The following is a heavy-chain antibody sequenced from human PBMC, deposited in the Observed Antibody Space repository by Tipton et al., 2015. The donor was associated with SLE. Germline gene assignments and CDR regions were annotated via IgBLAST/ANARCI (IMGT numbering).Heavy chain of an antibody. V-gene: IGHV4-59*08. CDR1: GGSISSYY. CDR3: ARQLARGAFDI. J-gene: IGHJ3*02. D-gene: IGHD1-26*01. Sequence: TLSLTCTVSGGSISSYYWSWIRQPPGKGLEWIGYIYYSGGTSYNPSLKSRVTISVDTSKNQFSLKLSSVTAADTAVYYCARQLARGAFDIWGQGTMVTVSS. CDR2: IYYSGGT.